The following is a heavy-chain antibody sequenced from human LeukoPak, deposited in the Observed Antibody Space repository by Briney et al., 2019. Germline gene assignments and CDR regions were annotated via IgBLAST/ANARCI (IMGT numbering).Heavy chain of an antibody. CDR2: IIPIFGTA. Sequence: ASVKVSCKASGGTFSSYAISWVRQAPGQGLEWMGGIIPIFGTANYAQKFQGRVTITTDESTSTACMELSSLRSEDTAVYYCARVVIIWGYYYYMDVWGKGTTVTVSS. J-gene: IGHJ6*03. CDR3: ARVVIIWGYYYYMDV. D-gene: IGHD3-3*01. CDR1: GGTFSSYA. V-gene: IGHV1-69*05.